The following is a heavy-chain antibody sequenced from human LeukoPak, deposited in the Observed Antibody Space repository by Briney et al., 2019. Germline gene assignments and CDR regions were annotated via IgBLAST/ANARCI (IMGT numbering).Heavy chain of an antibody. CDR1: GGTLRTSD. V-gene: IGHV1-69*01. CDR2: IIPRLGTA. D-gene: IGHD6-13*01. J-gene: IGHJ3*02. Sequence: SVKVSCKASGGTLRTSDFSWVRQAPGQGLEWMGGIIPRLGTANYAQKFQGRVTITADESTSTVYTELSSLRSDDTAVFYCARGRAFISSPHDALNMWGQGTMVTVSS. CDR3: ARGRAFISSPHDALNM.